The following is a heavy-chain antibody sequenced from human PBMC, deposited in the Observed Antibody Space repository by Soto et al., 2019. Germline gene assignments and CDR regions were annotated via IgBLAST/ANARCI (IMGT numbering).Heavy chain of an antibody. J-gene: IGHJ6*02. D-gene: IGHD3-16*01. CDR3: ARSYSSSFGVNHYGLDV. CDR1: GFTFSTYA. V-gene: IGHV3-30-3*01. CDR2: ISNDGSNK. Sequence: QVQLVESGGGVVQPGRSLRLSCAASGFTFSTYAMHWVRQAPGKGLEWVAVISNDGSNKYYADSVKGRFTISRDNAKNSLYLQMNSLRAEDRAIYYCARSYSSSFGVNHYGLDVWGQGTTVTVSS.